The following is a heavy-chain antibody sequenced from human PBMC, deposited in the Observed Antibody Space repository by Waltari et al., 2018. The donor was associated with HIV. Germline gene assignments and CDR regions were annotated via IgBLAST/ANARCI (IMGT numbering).Heavy chain of an antibody. D-gene: IGHD6-13*01. CDR2: INPNSGGT. Sequence: QVQLVPSGAEVKKPGASVKVSCKASGYTFTGYYMQWVRQATGQGLEWMGRINPNSGGTNYAQKFQGRVTMTRDTSISTAYMELSRLRSDDTAVYYCARDTPAHIAAAGIDDYWGQGTLVTVSS. CDR1: GYTFTGYY. CDR3: ARDTPAHIAAAGIDDY. V-gene: IGHV1-2*06. J-gene: IGHJ4*02.